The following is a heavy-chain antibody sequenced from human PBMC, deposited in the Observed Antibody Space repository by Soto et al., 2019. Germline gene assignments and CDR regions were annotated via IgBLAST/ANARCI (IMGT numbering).Heavy chain of an antibody. Sequence: SSETLSLTCTVSGYSINSDDYWGWIRQPPGKGLEWIASIYHSVSTFYNPSLKSRATISVDTSKNQFSLKLSSVTAADTAVYYCARVREGQMATLYYFDYWGQGTLVTVSS. CDR3: ARVREGQMATLYYFDY. CDR1: GYSINSDDY. J-gene: IGHJ4*02. V-gene: IGHV4-38-2*02. D-gene: IGHD5-12*01. CDR2: IYHSVST.